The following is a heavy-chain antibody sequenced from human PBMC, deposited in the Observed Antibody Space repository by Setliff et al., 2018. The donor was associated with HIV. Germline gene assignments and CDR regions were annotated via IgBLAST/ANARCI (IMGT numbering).Heavy chain of an antibody. CDR1: GDSITSTNYY. D-gene: IGHD6-13*01. CDR2: ISYSGST. V-gene: IGHV4-39*01. Sequence: SETLSLTCTVSGDSITSTNYYWGWIRQPPGKGLEWIGSISYSGSTYYNPSLKRRVTMSVDTSNNQFSLSLTSVTATDTGVYYCARHRDPPGSRWIYCYYYMDLWGEGTTVTVSS. J-gene: IGHJ6*03. CDR3: ARHRDPPGSRWIYCYYYMDL.